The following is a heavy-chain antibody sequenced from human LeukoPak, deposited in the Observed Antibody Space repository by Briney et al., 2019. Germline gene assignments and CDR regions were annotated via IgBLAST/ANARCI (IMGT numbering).Heavy chain of an antibody. CDR3: ARGWNYAFRFDY. Sequence: GGSLRLSCAAPGFTFTDYWMTWVRQAPGKGLEWLAHIKQDGGEKYYVDSVKGRFTISRDNAENLVYLLMDSLRAEDTAVYYCARGWNYAFRFDYWGQGTLVTVST. J-gene: IGHJ4*02. V-gene: IGHV3-7*01. CDR2: IKQDGGEK. CDR1: GFTFTDYW. D-gene: IGHD1-7*01.